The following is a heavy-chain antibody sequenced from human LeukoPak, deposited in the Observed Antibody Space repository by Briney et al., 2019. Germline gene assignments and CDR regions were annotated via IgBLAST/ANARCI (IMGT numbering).Heavy chain of an antibody. CDR3: ARLGVSGY. CDR1: GFIFSSCE. J-gene: IGHJ4*02. CDR2: ISSSGNTI. Sequence: GGSLRLSCAASGFIFSSCEMNWVRQAPGRGLEWVSFISSSGNTIYYADSVKGRFTISRDSAKNSLFLQVNSLRADDTAVYYCARLGVSGYWGRGTLVTVSS. D-gene: IGHD3-16*01. V-gene: IGHV3-48*03.